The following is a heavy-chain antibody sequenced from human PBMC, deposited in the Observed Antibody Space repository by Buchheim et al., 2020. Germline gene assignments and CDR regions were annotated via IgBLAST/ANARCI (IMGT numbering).Heavy chain of an antibody. CDR2: INHSGST. D-gene: IGHD6-13*01. Sequence: QVQLQQWGAGLLKPSETLSLTCAVYGGSFSGYYWSWIRQPPGKGLEWIGEINHSGSTNYNPSLKSRVNISVDTSKNQFSLKLSSVTAADTAVYYCARDSTSSSCPMDVWGQGTT. V-gene: IGHV4-34*01. J-gene: IGHJ6*02. CDR3: ARDSTSSSCPMDV. CDR1: GGSFSGYY.